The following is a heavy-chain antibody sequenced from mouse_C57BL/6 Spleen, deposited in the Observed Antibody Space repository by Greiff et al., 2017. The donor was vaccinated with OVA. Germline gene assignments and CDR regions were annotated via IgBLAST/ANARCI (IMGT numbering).Heavy chain of an antibody. CDR1: GFTFSDYY. CDR2: INYDGSST. Sequence: EVKLMESEGGLVQPGSSMKLSCTASGFTFSDYYMAWVRQVPEKGLEWVANINYDGSSTYYLDSLKSRFIISRDNAKNILYLQMSSLKYEDTATYYCARHSSGYVGAMDYWGQGTSVTVSS. V-gene: IGHV5-16*01. D-gene: IGHD3-2*02. CDR3: ARHSSGYVGAMDY. J-gene: IGHJ4*01.